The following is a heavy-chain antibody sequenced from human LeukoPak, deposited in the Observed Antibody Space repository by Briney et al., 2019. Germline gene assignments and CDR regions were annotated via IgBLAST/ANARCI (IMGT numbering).Heavy chain of an antibody. CDR1: GYTFTGYY. CDR3: ARDHYGSGSVFDY. V-gene: IGHV1-2*02. Sequence: GASVKVSCKASGYTFTGYYMHWVRQAPGQGLEWMGWINPNSGGTNYAQKFQGRVTMTRDTSISTAYMELSRLRSDDTAVYYCARDHYGSGSVFDYWGQGTLVTVSS. J-gene: IGHJ4*02. D-gene: IGHD3-10*01. CDR2: INPNSGGT.